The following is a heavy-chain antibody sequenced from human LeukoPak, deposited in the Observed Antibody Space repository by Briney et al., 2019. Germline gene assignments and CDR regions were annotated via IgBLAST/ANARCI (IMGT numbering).Heavy chain of an antibody. CDR3: AKDKETGIAAAGTWYFDY. Sequence: GGSLRLSCAASGFTFSSYGMHWVRQAPGKGLEWVAVISYDGSNKYYADSVKGRFTISRDNSKNTLYLQMNSLRAEDTAVYYCAKDKETGIAAAGTWYFDYWGQGTQVTVSS. J-gene: IGHJ4*02. CDR2: ISYDGSNK. V-gene: IGHV3-30*18. D-gene: IGHD6-13*01. CDR1: GFTFSSYG.